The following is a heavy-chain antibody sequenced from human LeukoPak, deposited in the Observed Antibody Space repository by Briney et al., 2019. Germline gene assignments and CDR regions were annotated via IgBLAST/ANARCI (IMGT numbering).Heavy chain of an antibody. CDR3: ARGKSGSYAFDY. D-gene: IGHD1-26*01. V-gene: IGHV3-9*01. J-gene: IGHJ4*02. CDR2: ISWNSGSI. CDR1: GFTFGDYA. Sequence: QPGRSLRLSCAASGFTFGDYAMHWVRQAPGKGLEWVSGISWNSGSIGYADSVKGRFTISRDNAKNSLYLQMNSLRAEDTALYYCARGKSGSYAFDYWGQGTLVTVSS.